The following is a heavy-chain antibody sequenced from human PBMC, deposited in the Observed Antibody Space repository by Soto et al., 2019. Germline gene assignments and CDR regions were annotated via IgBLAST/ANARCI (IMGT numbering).Heavy chain of an antibody. CDR3: AIIATSGGGDAFDI. D-gene: IGHD6-13*01. CDR1: GFTFSNYA. V-gene: IGHV3-30-3*01. J-gene: IGHJ3*02. Sequence: QVQLVESGGGVVQPGRSLRLSCAASGFTFSNYAMHWVRQAPGKGLEWVAAILSDEINKYSADSVKGRFTISGDNCKNTLDVQMNSLRPEDSAVYYCAIIATSGGGDAFDIWGQGTMVTVSS. CDR2: ILSDEINK.